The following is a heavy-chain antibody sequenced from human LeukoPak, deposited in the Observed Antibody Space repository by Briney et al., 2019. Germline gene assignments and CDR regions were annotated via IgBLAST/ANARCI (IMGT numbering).Heavy chain of an antibody. CDR2: IWYDGTNK. CDR3: ASGGGVWWLVGFDD. CDR1: GFTFSSYG. Sequence: PGGSLRLSCAASGFTFSSYGMHWVRQAPGKGLEWVADIWYDGTNKYYADSVKGRFTIYRDNYKHTLYLQMNRLRAEETAEYYCASGGGVWWLVGFDDWGQGTLVTVSS. V-gene: IGHV3-33*01. J-gene: IGHJ4*01. D-gene: IGHD6-19*01.